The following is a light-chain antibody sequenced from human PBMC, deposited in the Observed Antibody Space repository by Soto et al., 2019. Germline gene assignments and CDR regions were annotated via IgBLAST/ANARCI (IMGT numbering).Light chain of an antibody. CDR2: GAS. CDR3: QKYNNWPRT. CDR1: QSVSSK. V-gene: IGKV3-15*01. J-gene: IGKJ1*01. Sequence: EIVMTQSPATLSVSPGEGATLSCRASQSVSSKLAWYQQKPGQAPRLLIYGASTRATGIPDRFSGSGSGTEFTLTISRLQSEDFAVYYCQKYNNWPRTFGQGTKVDIK.